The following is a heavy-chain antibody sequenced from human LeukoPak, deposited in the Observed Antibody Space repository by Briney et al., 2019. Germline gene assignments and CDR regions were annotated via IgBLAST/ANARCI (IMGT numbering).Heavy chain of an antibody. Sequence: GGSLRLSCAAPGFTFSSYWMSWVRQAPGKGLEWVANIKQDGSEKYYVDSVKGRFTISRDNAKNSLYLQMNSLRAEDTAVYYCARDSTVVTPGIDYWGQGTLVTVSS. CDR3: ARDSTVVTPGIDY. D-gene: IGHD4-23*01. CDR1: GFTFSSYW. V-gene: IGHV3-7*05. J-gene: IGHJ4*02. CDR2: IKQDGSEK.